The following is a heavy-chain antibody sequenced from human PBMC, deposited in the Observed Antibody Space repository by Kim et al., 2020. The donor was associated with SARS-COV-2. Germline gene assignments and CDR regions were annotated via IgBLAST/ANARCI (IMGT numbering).Heavy chain of an antibody. J-gene: IGHJ4*02. V-gene: IGHV3-21*01. D-gene: IGHD6-13*01. Sequence: ADSVKGRFTISRDNAKNSLYLQMNSLRAEDTAVYYCARDSYSSSWSPFDYWGQGTLVTVSS. CDR3: ARDSYSSSWSPFDY.